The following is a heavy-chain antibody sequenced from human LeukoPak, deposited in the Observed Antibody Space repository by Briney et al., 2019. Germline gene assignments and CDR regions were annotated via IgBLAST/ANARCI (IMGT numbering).Heavy chain of an antibody. V-gene: IGHV1-18*01. CDR3: ARDWRSGGDTAMVYGY. Sequence: ASVKVSCKASGYTFTSYGISWVRQAPGQGLEWMGWISAYNGNTNYAQKLQGRVTMTTDTSTSTAYMELRSLRSDDTAVYYCARDWRSGGDTAMVYGYWGQGTLVTVSP. J-gene: IGHJ4*02. D-gene: IGHD5-18*01. CDR1: GYTFTSYG. CDR2: ISAYNGNT.